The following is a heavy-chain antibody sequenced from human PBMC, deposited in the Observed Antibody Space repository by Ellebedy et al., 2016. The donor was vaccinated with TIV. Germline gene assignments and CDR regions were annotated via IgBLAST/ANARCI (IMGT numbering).Heavy chain of an antibody. V-gene: IGHV3-74*01. D-gene: IGHD1-26*01. CDR1: GFSLSSYW. J-gene: IGHJ4*02. CDR2: ITNDGSET. CDR3: ATDGTYGNFDN. Sequence: GESLKISXAASGFSLSSYWMHWVRQAPGKGLVWVSRITNDGSETRYADSVKGRFTISRDNARKTVYLQMSSLRAEDTAVYYCATDGTYGNFDNWGQGTLVTVSS.